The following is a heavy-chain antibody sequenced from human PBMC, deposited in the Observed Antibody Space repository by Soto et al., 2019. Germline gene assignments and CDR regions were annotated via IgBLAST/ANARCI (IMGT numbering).Heavy chain of an antibody. V-gene: IGHV1-69*13. Sequence: SVKVSCKATGGTFSTYSINWVRQAPGQGLEWMGGIIPLFGTTNYAQKFKGRVTITADESTSTAYMELSSLRAEDADVYYCARGATHGSIWYFWFDPWGQGNLVTVSS. J-gene: IGHJ5*02. D-gene: IGHD3-3*02. CDR2: IIPLFGTT. CDR3: ARGATHGSIWYFWFDP. CDR1: GGTFSTYS.